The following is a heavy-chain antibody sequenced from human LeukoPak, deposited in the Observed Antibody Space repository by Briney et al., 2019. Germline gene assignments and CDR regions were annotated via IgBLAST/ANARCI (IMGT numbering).Heavy chain of an antibody. CDR3: ARSVAPEWFNY. Sequence: GESLKISCKGSGYSFTRYWNAWVRQMPGKGLEWMGIIYPGGSDTKYSPSFQGQVTISADNSISTAYLQWSSLKASDTAMYYCARSVAPEWFNYWGQGTLVTVSS. CDR1: GYSFTRYW. V-gene: IGHV5-51*01. J-gene: IGHJ4*02. CDR2: IYPGGSDT. D-gene: IGHD3-3*01.